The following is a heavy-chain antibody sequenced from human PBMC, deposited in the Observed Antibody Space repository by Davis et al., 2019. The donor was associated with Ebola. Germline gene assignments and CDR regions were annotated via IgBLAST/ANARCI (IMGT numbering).Heavy chain of an antibody. Sequence: GESLKISCAASGFTFSTYAMSWVRQAPGKGLEWVSTLSATGSHSYYADSVRGRFTISRDNSKNTLYLQMNSLRAEDTAVYYCARELLRYYGMDVWGQGTTVTVSS. CDR3: ARELLRYYGMDV. J-gene: IGHJ6*02. CDR1: GFTFSTYA. CDR2: LSATGSHS. V-gene: IGHV3-23*01.